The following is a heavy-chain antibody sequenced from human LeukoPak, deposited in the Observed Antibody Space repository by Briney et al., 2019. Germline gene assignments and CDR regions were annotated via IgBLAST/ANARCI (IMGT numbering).Heavy chain of an antibody. J-gene: IGHJ3*02. CDR3: ARDRGLLPTDAFDI. CDR1: GGSFSGYY. D-gene: IGHD3-22*01. CDR2: IYYSGST. V-gene: IGHV4-59*12. Sequence: SETLSLTCAVYGGSFSGYYWSWIRQPPGKGLEWIGYIYYSGSTNYNPSLKSRVTISVDTSKNQVSLKLSSVTAADTAVYYCARDRGLLPTDAFDIWGQGTLVTVSS.